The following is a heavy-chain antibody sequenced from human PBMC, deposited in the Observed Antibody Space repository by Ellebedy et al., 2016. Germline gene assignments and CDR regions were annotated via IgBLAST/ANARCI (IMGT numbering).Heavy chain of an antibody. CDR1: GYSFSDYG. CDR2: ISGYNGNT. Sequence: ASVKVSCKASGYSFSDYGITWVRQAPGQGLEWMGRISGYNGNTEYAQNLQGRLTMTTDTSTSKAYMELRGLRSDDTAVYYCARESLLRTATAGPPTDYWGQGTLVTVSS. J-gene: IGHJ4*02. V-gene: IGHV1-18*01. D-gene: IGHD6-13*01. CDR3: ARESLLRTATAGPPTDY.